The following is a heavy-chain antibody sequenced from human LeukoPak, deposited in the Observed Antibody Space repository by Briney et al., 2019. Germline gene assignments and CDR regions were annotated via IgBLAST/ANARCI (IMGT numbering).Heavy chain of an antibody. CDR3: ARGALAYGDYVYYYYYMDV. Sequence: PSETLSLTCAVYGGSFSGYYWSWIRQPPGKGLEWIGEINHSGSTNYNPSLKSRVTMSVDTSKNQFSLKLSSVTAADTAVYYCARGALAYGDYVYYYYYMDVWGKGTTVTISS. CDR2: INHSGST. CDR1: GGSFSGYY. D-gene: IGHD4-17*01. J-gene: IGHJ6*03. V-gene: IGHV4-34*01.